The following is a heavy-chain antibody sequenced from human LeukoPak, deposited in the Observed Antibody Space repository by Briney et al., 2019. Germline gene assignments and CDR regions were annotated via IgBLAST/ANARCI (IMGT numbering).Heavy chain of an antibody. V-gene: IGHV3-23*01. J-gene: IGHJ5*02. Sequence: GGSLRLSCAASGFTFSSYAMSWVRQAPGKGLEWVSAISGSGGSTYYADSVKGRFTISRDNSKNTLYLQMSSLRAEDTAVYYCARMTYYDILTGYPLNWFDPWGQGTLVTVSS. CDR2: ISGSGGST. D-gene: IGHD3-9*01. CDR1: GFTFSSYA. CDR3: ARMTYYDILTGYPLNWFDP.